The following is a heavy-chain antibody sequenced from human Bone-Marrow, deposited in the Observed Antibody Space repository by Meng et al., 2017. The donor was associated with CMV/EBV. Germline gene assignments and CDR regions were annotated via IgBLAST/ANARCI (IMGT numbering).Heavy chain of an antibody. CDR3: ASYLGHGDYGFDY. V-gene: IGHV1-69*10. J-gene: IGHJ4*02. CDR2: IIPILGIA. Sequence: SVKVSCKASGGTFSSYAISWVRQAPGQGLEWMGGIIPILGIANYAQKFQGRVTITADKSTSTAYMELSSLRSEDTAVYYCASYLGHGDYGFDYWGQGTLVTVSS. CDR1: GGTFSSYA. D-gene: IGHD4-17*01.